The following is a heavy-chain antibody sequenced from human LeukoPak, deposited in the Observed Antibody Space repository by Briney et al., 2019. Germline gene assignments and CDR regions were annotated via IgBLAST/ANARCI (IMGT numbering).Heavy chain of an antibody. Sequence: PGGSLRLSCAASGLTFSTYAMSWVRQAPGKGLEWVSAISGSGGTTYYADSVKGRFTISRDNSKNTLYLQMNSLRAEDTAVYCCAKHGPFWSGYQDWGQGTLVTVSS. CDR2: ISGSGGTT. V-gene: IGHV3-23*01. J-gene: IGHJ4*02. CDR3: AKHGPFWSGYQD. D-gene: IGHD3-3*01. CDR1: GLTFSTYA.